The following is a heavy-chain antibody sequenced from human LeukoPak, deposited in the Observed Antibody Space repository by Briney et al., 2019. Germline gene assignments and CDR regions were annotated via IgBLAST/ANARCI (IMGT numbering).Heavy chain of an antibody. CDR1: GGSISISPYY. CDR2: IYYSGST. Sequence: SSETLSLTCTVSGGSISISPYYWGWIRQPPAQGLAWIVSIYYSGSTYYNPSLKTRVTISVDTSKNQFSLKLTSVTAADTAVYYWARHASVDGNWPRPLDYWGQGSLVTVSS. V-gene: IGHV4-39*01. J-gene: IGHJ4*02. D-gene: IGHD6-19*01. CDR3: ARHASVDGNWPRPLDY.